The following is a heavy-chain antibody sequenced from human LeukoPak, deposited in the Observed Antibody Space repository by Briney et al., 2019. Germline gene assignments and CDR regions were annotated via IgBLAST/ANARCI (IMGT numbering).Heavy chain of an antibody. J-gene: IGHJ4*02. CDR2: ISYDGSNK. CDR3: ARDRRGYSYGLLDY. Sequence: GRSLRLSCAASGFTFSSYAMHWVRQAPGKGLEWVAVISYDGSNKYYADSVKGRFTISRDNSKNTLYLQMNSLRAEDTAVYYCARDRRGYSYGLLDYWGQGTLVTVSS. CDR1: GFTFSSYA. D-gene: IGHD5-18*01. V-gene: IGHV3-30*04.